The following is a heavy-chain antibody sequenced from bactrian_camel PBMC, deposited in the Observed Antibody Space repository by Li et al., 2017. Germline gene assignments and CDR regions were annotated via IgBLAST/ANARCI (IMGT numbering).Heavy chain of an antibody. D-gene: IGHD4*01. CDR3: AAETKLNYDDYEWLAKLRELCRTQGTDFGR. Sequence: VQLVESGGGLVQPGGSLRLSCSASGFTFSRIDMTWVRRAPGKGLEWVAFIEHGGATTYYQDAVKGRFTISQDKATNTVYLQMDSLKPEDTGAYYCAAETKLNYDDYEWLAKLRELCRTQGTDFGRWGQGTQVTVS. CDR2: IEHGGATT. V-gene: IGHV3S40*01. J-gene: IGHJ6*01. CDR1: GFTFSRID.